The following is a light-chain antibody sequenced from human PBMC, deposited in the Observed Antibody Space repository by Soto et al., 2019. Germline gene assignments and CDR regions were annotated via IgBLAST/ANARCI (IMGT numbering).Light chain of an antibody. J-gene: IGLJ2*01. Sequence: QSVLTQPASVSGSPGQSITISCTGTSSDVDGYKYVSWYQQHPGKAPKLMIYEVSNRPSGVSIRFSGSKSGNTASLTISGLQAEDEADYYCSSYISSSTSVVFSGGTKLTVL. CDR1: SSDVDGYKY. CDR3: SSYISSSTSVV. CDR2: EVS. V-gene: IGLV2-14*01.